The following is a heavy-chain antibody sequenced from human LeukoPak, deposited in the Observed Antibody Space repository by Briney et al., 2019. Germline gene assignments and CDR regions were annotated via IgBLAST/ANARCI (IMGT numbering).Heavy chain of an antibody. CDR1: GGSFSDYY. CDR2: INHSGST. CDR3: ASRYTSAWYYFYYYMDV. J-gene: IGHJ6*03. V-gene: IGHV4-34*01. D-gene: IGHD6-25*01. Sequence: PSETLSLTCAVYGGSFSDYYWSWIRQPPGKELECIGEINHSGSTNYNQSPKSRVNISVDTSKNQLSLQLSSVTAADTAVYYCASRYTSAWYYFYYYMDVWGKGTTVTVSS.